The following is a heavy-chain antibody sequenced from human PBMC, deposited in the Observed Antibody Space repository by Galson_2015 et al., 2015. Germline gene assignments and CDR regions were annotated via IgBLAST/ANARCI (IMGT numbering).Heavy chain of an antibody. Sequence: SLRPCGAGSGFTFGNYRMSWVRQAPGKGAERISYLTSRSSTISYSDSGMGRFTISRDNAKNSLYLEMRSLRDEDTALYYCARDLGYCSCTSFYSVGAFDIWGQGTMVTVSS. CDR3: ARDLGYCSCTSFYSVGAFDI. CDR1: GFTFGNYR. J-gene: IGHJ3*02. CDR2: LTSRSSTI. V-gene: IGHV3-48*02. D-gene: IGHD2-15*01.